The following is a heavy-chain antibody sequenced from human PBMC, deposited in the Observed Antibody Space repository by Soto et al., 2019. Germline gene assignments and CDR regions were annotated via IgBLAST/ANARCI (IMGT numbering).Heavy chain of an antibody. CDR2: IYYSGST. D-gene: IGHD2-2*01. V-gene: IGHV4-31*03. CDR3: TTDSLFTMTLVRFDF. Sequence: SETLSLTCTVSGGSISSGGYYWNWIRQHPGKGLEWTGYIYYSGSTYYNPSLKSRVTISVDTSENQLSLKLSSVTAADTAVYYCTTDSLFTMTLVRFDFWGHGTLVTVSS. CDR1: GGSISSGGYY. J-gene: IGHJ4*01.